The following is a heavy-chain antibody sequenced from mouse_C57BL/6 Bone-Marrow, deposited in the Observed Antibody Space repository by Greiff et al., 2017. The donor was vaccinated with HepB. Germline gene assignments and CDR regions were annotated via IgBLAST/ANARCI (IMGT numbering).Heavy chain of an antibody. D-gene: IGHD4-1*01. J-gene: IGHJ3*01. CDR2: IYPGSGST. V-gene: IGHV1-55*01. Sequence: QVQLQQPGAELVKPGASVKMSCKASGYTFTSYWITWVKQRPGQGLEWIGDIYPGSGSTNYNEKFKSKATLTVDTSSSTAYMQLSSLTSEDSAVYYCARRLDWDDWFSYWGQGTLVTVSA. CDR3: ARRLDWDDWFSY. CDR1: GYTFTSYW.